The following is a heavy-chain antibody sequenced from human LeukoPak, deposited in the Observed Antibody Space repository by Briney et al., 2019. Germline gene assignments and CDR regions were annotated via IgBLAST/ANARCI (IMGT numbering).Heavy chain of an antibody. CDR1: GGSISSYY. CDR2: IYYSGST. V-gene: IGHV4-59*08. Sequence: SETLSLTCTVSGGSISSYYWSWIRQPPGKGLEWIGYIYYSGSTNYNPSLKSRVTISVDTSKNQFSLKLSSVTAADTAVYYCARHRFRANWFDPWGQGTLVTVSS. CDR3: ARHRFRANWFDP. J-gene: IGHJ5*02. D-gene: IGHD3-3*01.